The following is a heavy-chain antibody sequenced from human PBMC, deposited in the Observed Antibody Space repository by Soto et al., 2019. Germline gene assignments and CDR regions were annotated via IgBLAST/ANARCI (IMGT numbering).Heavy chain of an antibody. D-gene: IGHD1-1*01. Sequence: QVQLQESGPGLVKPSETLSLTCTVSGGSVSSGSYYWSWIRQPPGKGLEWIGYIYYSGSTNYNPSLKSRVTISVDTSKNQFSLKLSSVTAADTAVYYCARDPRRGVERSDAFDIWGRGTMVTVSS. CDR3: ARDPRRGVERSDAFDI. CDR2: IYYSGST. V-gene: IGHV4-61*01. J-gene: IGHJ3*02. CDR1: GGSVSSGSYY.